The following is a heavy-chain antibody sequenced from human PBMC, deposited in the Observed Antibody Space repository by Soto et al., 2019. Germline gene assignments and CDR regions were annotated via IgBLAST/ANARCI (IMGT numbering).Heavy chain of an antibody. J-gene: IGHJ5*02. CDR1: GGTFSSYA. CDR2: IIPIFGTA. V-gene: IGHV1-69*13. Sequence: SVKVSCKASGGTFSSYAISWVRQAPGQGLEWMGGIIPIFGTANYAQKFQGRVTITADESTSTAYMELSSLRSEDTAVYYCARADYDILTGYSNGWFDPWGQGTLVTAPQ. D-gene: IGHD3-9*01. CDR3: ARADYDILTGYSNGWFDP.